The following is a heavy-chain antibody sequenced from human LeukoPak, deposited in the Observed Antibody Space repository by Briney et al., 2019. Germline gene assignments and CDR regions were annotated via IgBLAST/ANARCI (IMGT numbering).Heavy chain of an antibody. V-gene: IGHV1-2*02. CDR1: GYNLIAYY. CDR2: LTPNSGVT. CDR3: ARGNAMATIRVTDY. D-gene: IGHD5-24*01. Sequence: ASLKVSCKASGYNLIAYYIHWVRQAPGHGLEWMGWLTPNSGVTNYTQKFQGRVTMTRDTSISTAYMELSSLRSDDTAVYYCARGNAMATIRVTDYWGQGTLVTVSS. J-gene: IGHJ4*02.